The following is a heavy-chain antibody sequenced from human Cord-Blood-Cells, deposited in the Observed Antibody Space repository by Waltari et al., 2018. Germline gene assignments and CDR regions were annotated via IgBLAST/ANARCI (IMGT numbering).Heavy chain of an antibody. Sequence: QVQLVQSGAEVTKPGSSVKVSCKASGGTFSSYAISCVRQAPGQGLEWMGGIIPIFGTANYAQKFQGRVTITADKSTSTAYMELSSLRSEDTAVYYCARQYSSSSPNDYWGQGTLVTVSS. CDR2: IIPIFGTA. J-gene: IGHJ4*02. D-gene: IGHD6-6*01. CDR3: ARQYSSSSPNDY. CDR1: GGTFSSYA. V-gene: IGHV1-69*06.